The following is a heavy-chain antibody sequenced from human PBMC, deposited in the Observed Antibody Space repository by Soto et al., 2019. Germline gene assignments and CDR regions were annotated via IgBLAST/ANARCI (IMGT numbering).Heavy chain of an antibody. J-gene: IGHJ6*02. CDR1: GDSVSSGSYY. CDR3: ARDSRHYGMDV. Sequence: LSETLSLTCTVSGDSVSSGSYYWSWIRQPPGKGLEWIGYIYYSGSTNYNPSLKSRVTIAVDTSKNQVSRKRSCVSVADTAVYYWARDSRHYGMDVWGQGTTVTVSS. CDR2: IYYSGST. V-gene: IGHV4-61*01.